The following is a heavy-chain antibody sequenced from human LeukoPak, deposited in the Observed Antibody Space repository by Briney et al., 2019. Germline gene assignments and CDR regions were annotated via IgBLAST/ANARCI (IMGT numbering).Heavy chain of an antibody. CDR1: GGSISSGSYY. D-gene: IGHD3-22*01. V-gene: IGHV4-61*02. CDR3: ARAVHYYDSSGYGY. Sequence: SETLSLTCTVSGGSISSGSYYWSWIRQPAGKGLEWIGRIYTSGSTNYNPSRKSRVTISVDTSKNQSSLKLSSVTAADTAVYYCARAVHYYDSSGYGYWGQGTLVTVSS. CDR2: IYTSGST. J-gene: IGHJ4*02.